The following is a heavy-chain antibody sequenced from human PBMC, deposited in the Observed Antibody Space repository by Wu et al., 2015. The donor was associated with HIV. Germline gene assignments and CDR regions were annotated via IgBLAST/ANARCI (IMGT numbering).Heavy chain of an antibody. CDR1: GGSISSHY. D-gene: IGHD3-22*01. Sequence: QVQLQESGPGLVKPSETLSLTCTVSGGSISSHYWSWIRQPPGKGLEWIGYIYYSGSTNYNPSLKSRVTISVDTSKNQFSLKLSSVTAADTAVYYCARERASYYDSSGFDYWGRERWSPSPQ. J-gene: IGHJ4*02. CDR3: ARERASYYDSSGFDY. V-gene: IGHV4-59*11. CDR2: IYYSGST.